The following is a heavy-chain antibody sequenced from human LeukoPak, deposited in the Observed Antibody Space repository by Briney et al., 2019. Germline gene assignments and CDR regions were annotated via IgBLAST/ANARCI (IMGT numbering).Heavy chain of an antibody. CDR1: GFTFSSYS. CDR3: ARVFGPIFGVVIPGAFDI. Sequence: GGSLRLSCAASGFTFSSYSMNWVRQAPGKGLEWVSYISSSSSTIYYADSVKGRFTISRDNVKNSLYLQMNSLRAEDTAVYYCARVFGPIFGVVIPGAFDIWGQGTMVTVSS. D-gene: IGHD3-3*01. CDR2: ISSSSSTI. V-gene: IGHV3-48*01. J-gene: IGHJ3*02.